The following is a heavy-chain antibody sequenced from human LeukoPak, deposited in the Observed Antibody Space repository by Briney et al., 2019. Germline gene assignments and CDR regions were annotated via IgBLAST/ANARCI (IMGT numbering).Heavy chain of an antibody. D-gene: IGHD3-10*01. J-gene: IGHJ3*02. CDR1: GFNFDDYA. V-gene: IGHV3-9*01. Sequence: PGGSLRLSCAASGFNFDDYAMHWVRQAPGRALEWVSGISWNSATIAYADSVKGRFTVSRDNAKNSLYLQMNSLRAEDTALYYCAKAKRAGVIRGVPNAFDIWGQGTMVTVSS. CDR2: ISWNSATI. CDR3: AKAKRAGVIRGVPNAFDI.